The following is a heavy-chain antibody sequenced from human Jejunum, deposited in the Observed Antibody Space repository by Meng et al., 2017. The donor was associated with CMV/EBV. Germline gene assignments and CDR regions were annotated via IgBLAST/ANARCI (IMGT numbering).Heavy chain of an antibody. Sequence: FSDYGRHWVGQGPGKGLEWVSGISGNGDSTYDADSVKGRFIISRDNAKNTLYLQMNSLRAEDTAVYYCAKLIFGVLRIGGLGGFDIWGQGTMVTVSS. CDR2: ISGNGDST. J-gene: IGHJ3*02. D-gene: IGHD2-15*01. CDR3: AKLIFGVLRIGGLGGFDI. CDR1: FSDYG. V-gene: IGHV3-23*01.